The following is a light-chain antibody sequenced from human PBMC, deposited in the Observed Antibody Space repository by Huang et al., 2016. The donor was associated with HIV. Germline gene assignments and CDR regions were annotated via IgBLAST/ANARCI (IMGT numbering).Light chain of an antibody. J-gene: IGKJ1*01. CDR1: QSVGSN. V-gene: IGKV3-15*01. CDR2: GTS. Sequence: ELVMTQSPATLSVSPGDRATLSCRASQSVGSNLAWYQQKPGQAPRILIYGTSTRANDSPARFSGRGSETDFALTITSLQSEDFAVYYCQQYNHWPKAFGQGTKVEIK. CDR3: QQYNHWPKA.